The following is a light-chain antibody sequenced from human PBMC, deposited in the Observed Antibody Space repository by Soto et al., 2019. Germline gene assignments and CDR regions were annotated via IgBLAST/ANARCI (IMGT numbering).Light chain of an antibody. CDR3: QQRSDWPPLT. J-gene: IGKJ4*01. V-gene: IGKV3-11*01. CDR1: QSVSTF. Sequence: DIVLTQSPATLPLSPGERATLSCRASQSVSTFLAWHQQKPGQAPRLLIYDASNRASGIPARFSGSGSGTDFTLTISSLEPEDFAVYYCQQRSDWPPLTFGGGTKVEIK. CDR2: DAS.